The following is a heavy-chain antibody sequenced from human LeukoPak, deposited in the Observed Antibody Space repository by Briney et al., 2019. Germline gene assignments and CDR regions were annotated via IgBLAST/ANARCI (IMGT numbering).Heavy chain of an antibody. Sequence: PSQTLFLTCTVSGGSISSGSYYWSWIRQPAGKGLEWIGRIYTSGSTNYNPSLKSRVTISVDTSKNQFSLKLSSVTAADTAVYYCARDYSSSWYYLNWFDPWGQGTLVTVSS. J-gene: IGHJ5*02. V-gene: IGHV4-61*02. CDR3: ARDYSSSWYYLNWFDP. CDR2: IYTSGST. D-gene: IGHD6-13*01. CDR1: GGSISSGSYY.